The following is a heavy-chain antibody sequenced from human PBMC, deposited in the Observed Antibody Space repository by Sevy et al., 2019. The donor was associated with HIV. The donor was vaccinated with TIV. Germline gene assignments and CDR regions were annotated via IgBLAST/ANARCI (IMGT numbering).Heavy chain of an antibody. Sequence: GGSLRLSCAASGFTFSDYYMSWIRQAPGKGLEWVSYISSSGSTIYYADSVKGRFTISRDNAKNSLYLQMNSLRAEDTAVCYCARDLEFYDSGDYGPAFMPDYWGQGSLVTVSS. CDR3: ARDLEFYDSGDYGPAFMPDY. CDR1: GFTFSDYY. D-gene: IGHD4-17*01. CDR2: ISSSGSTI. V-gene: IGHV3-11*01. J-gene: IGHJ4*02.